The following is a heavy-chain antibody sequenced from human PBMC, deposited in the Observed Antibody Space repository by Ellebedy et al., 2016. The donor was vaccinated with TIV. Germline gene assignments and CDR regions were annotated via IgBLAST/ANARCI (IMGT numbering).Heavy chain of an antibody. CDR3: ARAATYDFWSD. Sequence: GESLKISCKGSGYSFTSYWIGWVRQMPGKGLEWMGIIYPGDSDIRYSPSFQGQVTISADKSISTAYLQWRSLKASDTAIYYCARAATYDFWSDWGQGTLVTVSS. D-gene: IGHD3-3*01. CDR2: IYPGDSDI. CDR1: GYSFTSYW. J-gene: IGHJ4*02. V-gene: IGHV5-51*01.